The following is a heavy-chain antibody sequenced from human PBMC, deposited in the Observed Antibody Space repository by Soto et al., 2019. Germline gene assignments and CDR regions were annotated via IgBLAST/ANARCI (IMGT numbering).Heavy chain of an antibody. Sequence: QVQLVQSGAEVKKPGSSVKVSCKTSGVSFNNNGIGWVRQAPGHGLEWMGGVSPPFRTSNYARKFQGRISITADASTGTVNMELSSLTSEDPDQYYCARVLYYGSGSYSPYGRDVWGEGTTVTVSS. CDR2: VSPPFRTS. CDR3: ARVLYYGSGSYSPYGRDV. D-gene: IGHD3-10*01. J-gene: IGHJ6*04. V-gene: IGHV1-69*01. CDR1: GVSFNNNG.